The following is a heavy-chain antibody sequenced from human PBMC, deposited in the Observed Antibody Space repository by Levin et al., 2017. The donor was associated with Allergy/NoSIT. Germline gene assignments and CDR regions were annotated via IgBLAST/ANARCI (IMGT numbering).Heavy chain of an antibody. J-gene: IGHJ4*02. D-gene: IGHD6-13*01. CDR3: ARVSSSSWYPLDY. V-gene: IGHV4-59*01. CDR2: IYYSGST. Sequence: GSLRLSCTVSGGSISSYYWSWIRQPPGKGLEWIGYIYYSGSTNYNPSLKSRVTISVDTSKNQFSLKLSSVTAADTAVYYCARVSSSSWYPLDYWGQGTLVTVSS. CDR1: GGSISSYY.